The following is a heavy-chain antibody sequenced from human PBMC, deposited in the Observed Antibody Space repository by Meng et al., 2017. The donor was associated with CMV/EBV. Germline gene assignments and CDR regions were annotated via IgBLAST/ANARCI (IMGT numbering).Heavy chain of an antibody. CDR1: GYSFTSYW. CDR2: IYPGDSDT. Sequence: KVSCKGSGYSFTSYWIGWVRQMPGKGLEWMGIIYPGDSDTRYSPSFQGQVTISADKSISTAYLQWSSLKASDTALYYCAKDNARYCSSTSCYRFDYWGQGTLVTVSS. D-gene: IGHD2-2*01. CDR3: AKDNARYCSSTSCYRFDY. V-gene: IGHV5-51*01. J-gene: IGHJ4*02.